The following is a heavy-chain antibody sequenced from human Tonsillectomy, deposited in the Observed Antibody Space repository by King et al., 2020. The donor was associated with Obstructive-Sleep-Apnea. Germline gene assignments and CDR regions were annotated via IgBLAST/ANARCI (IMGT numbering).Heavy chain of an antibody. V-gene: IGHV3-30*04. Sequence: VQLVESGGGVVQPGRSLRLSCAASGFTFSSYAMHWVRQAPGKGLEWVAVISYDGSNKYYADSVKGRFTISRDNSKNTLYLQMNSLRAEDTAVYYCARELGATFDYWGQGTLVTVSS. J-gene: IGHJ4*02. D-gene: IGHD1-26*01. CDR1: GFTFSSYA. CDR3: ARELGATFDY. CDR2: ISYDGSNK.